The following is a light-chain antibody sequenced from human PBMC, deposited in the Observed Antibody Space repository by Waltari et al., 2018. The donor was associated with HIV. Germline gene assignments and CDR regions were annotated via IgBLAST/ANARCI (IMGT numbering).Light chain of an antibody. CDR1: SSDVGGYKY. CDR2: DVS. J-gene: IGLJ1*01. V-gene: IGLV2-11*01. CDR3: CSYAGSSTYV. Sequence: QSALTQPRSVSGSPGQSVTISCTGTSSDVGGYKYVSWYQQNPGKAPNLMLYDVSKRPSVFPDRFSGSKSGNTASLTISGLQAEDEADYYCCSYAGSSTYVFGTGTKVTVL.